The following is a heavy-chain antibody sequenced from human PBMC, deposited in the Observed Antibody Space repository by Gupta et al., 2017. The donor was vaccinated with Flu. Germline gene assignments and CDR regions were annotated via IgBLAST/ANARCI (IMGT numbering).Heavy chain of an antibody. Sequence: QVQLVESGGGVVQPGRSLRLSCAASGFTFSSYGMHWVRQAPGKGLEWVAVISYDGSNKYYADSVKGRFTISRDNSKNTLYLQMNSLRAEDTAVYYCAKDQRRLYYDFWGAGPDYWGQGTLVTVSS. CDR1: GFTFSSYG. CDR2: ISYDGSNK. J-gene: IGHJ4*02. V-gene: IGHV3-30*18. CDR3: AKDQRRLYYDFWGAGPDY. D-gene: IGHD3-3*01.